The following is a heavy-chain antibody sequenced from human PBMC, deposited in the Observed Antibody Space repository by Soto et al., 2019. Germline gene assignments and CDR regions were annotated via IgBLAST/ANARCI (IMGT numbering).Heavy chain of an antibody. CDR1: GGSFSGYY. CDR3: ARGRSYMVRGRHNWFDP. CDR2: INHSGST. D-gene: IGHD3-10*01. V-gene: IGHV4-34*01. J-gene: IGHJ5*02. Sequence: QVQLQQWGAGLLKPSETLSLTCAVYGGSFSGYYWSWIRQPPGKGLEWIGEINHSGSTNYNPSLKPPVTISVDTSKHQFSLKLRSVTAAATAVYYCARGRSYMVRGRHNWFDPWGQGTLVTVSS.